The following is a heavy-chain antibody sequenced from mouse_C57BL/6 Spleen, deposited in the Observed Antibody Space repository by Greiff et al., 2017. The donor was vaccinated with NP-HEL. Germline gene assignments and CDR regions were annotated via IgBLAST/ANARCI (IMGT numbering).Heavy chain of an antibody. Sequence: EVQLVESGGGLVKPGGSLKLSCAASGFTFSDYGMHWVRQAPEKGLEWVAYISSGSSTIYYADTVKGRFTISRDNAKNTLFLQMTSLRSEDTAMYYCARWGGLVWFAYWGQGTLVTVSA. CDR3: ARWGGLVWFAY. CDR1: GFTFSDYG. J-gene: IGHJ3*01. D-gene: IGHD4-1*01. V-gene: IGHV5-17*01. CDR2: ISSGSSTI.